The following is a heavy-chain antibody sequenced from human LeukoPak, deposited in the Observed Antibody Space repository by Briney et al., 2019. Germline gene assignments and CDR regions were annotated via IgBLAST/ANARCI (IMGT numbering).Heavy chain of an antibody. CDR3: ATQLWFGELLFDY. J-gene: IGHJ4*02. CDR1: GYTLTELS. D-gene: IGHD3-10*01. V-gene: IGHV1-24*01. Sequence: ASVKVSCKVSGYTLTELSMHWVRQAPGKGLEWMGGFDPEDGETIYAQKFQGRVTMTEDTSSDTAYMELSSLRSEDTAVYYCATQLWFGELLFDYWGQGTLVTVSS. CDR2: FDPEDGET.